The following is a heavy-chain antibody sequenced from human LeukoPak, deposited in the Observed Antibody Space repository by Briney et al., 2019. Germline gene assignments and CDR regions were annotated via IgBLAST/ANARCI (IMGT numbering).Heavy chain of an antibody. D-gene: IGHD4-17*01. V-gene: IGHV4-59*12. CDR1: GGSISSYY. CDR2: IYYTGTT. Sequence: SETLSLTCTVSGGSISSYYWSWIRQPPGKGLEWIGYIYYTGTTYYNPSLKSRVTISVDTSKNQFSLELSSVTAADTAVYYCARALRGAFDIWGQGTMVTVSS. CDR3: ARALRGAFDI. J-gene: IGHJ3*02.